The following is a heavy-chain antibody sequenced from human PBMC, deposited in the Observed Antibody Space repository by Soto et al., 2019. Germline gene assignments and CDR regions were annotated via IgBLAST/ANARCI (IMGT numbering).Heavy chain of an antibody. CDR2: TSSSSNYI. V-gene: IGHV3-21*01. Sequence: TGGSLRLSCAASGFTFSSYSMNWVRQAPGKGLEWVSSTSSSSNYIYYADSVNGRFTISRDNAKNSLYLQMNSLRAEDTAVYYCARASPAAAGTGAVAVTGYFHYWGQRTLVTVSS. D-gene: IGHD6-13*01. CDR3: ARASPAAAGTGAVAVTGYFHY. J-gene: IGHJ4*02. CDR1: GFTFSSYS.